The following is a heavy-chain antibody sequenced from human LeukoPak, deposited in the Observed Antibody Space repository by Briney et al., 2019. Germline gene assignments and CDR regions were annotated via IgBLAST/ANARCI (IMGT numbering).Heavy chain of an antibody. Sequence: SETLSLTSSVYGWSVCGFYWGWIRQPPGKGLEWIGEINHSGSTNYNPSLKSRVTISVDTSKNQFSLKLSSVTDADTAVYYCATVNWGYAPPNDYWGQGTLVTVSS. J-gene: IGHJ4*02. CDR1: GWSVCGFY. CDR3: ATVNWGYAPPNDY. CDR2: INHSGST. V-gene: IGHV4-34*01. D-gene: IGHD7-27*01.